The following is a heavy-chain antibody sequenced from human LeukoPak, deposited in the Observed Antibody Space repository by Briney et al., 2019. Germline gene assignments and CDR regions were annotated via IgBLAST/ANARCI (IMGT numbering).Heavy chain of an antibody. Sequence: GGSLRLSCATSAFCLSSYCMHWVRQAPAKGLEWVAYIRYDGIDKYYEDSVKGRFSISRDYARNTLYLQMNGLRAEDTAVYYCAKIRGPSYSDTSSHVFIDDAFDLWGQGTMVTVSS. CDR1: AFCLSSYC. D-gene: IGHD3-22*01. CDR2: IRYDGIDK. V-gene: IGHV3-30*02. CDR3: AKIRGPSYSDTSSHVFIDDAFDL. J-gene: IGHJ3*01.